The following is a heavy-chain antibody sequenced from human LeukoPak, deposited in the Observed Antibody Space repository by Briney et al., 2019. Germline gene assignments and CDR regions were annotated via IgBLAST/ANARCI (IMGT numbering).Heavy chain of an antibody. D-gene: IGHD6-13*01. V-gene: IGHV4-30-2*01. CDR1: GGSISSGGYY. Sequence: SETLSLACTVSGGSISSGGYYWSWIRQPPGKGLEWIGYIYHSGSTYYNPSLKSRVTISVDRSKNQFSLKLSSVTAADTAVYYCARDGGYSPGWGQGTLVTVSS. CDR2: IYHSGST. CDR3: ARDGGYSPG. J-gene: IGHJ4*02.